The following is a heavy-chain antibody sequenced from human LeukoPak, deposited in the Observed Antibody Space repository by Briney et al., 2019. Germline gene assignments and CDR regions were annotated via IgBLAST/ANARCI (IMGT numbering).Heavy chain of an antibody. CDR3: ARGIVVVPAARGDYYYYGMDV. J-gene: IGHJ6*02. D-gene: IGHD2-2*01. CDR1: GGSFSGYY. Sequence: SETLSLTCAVYGGSFSGYYWSWIRQPPGKGLEWIGYIYYSGSTYYNPSLKSRVTISVDTSKNQFSLKLSSVTAADTAVYYCARGIVVVPAARGDYYYYGMDVWGQGTTVTVSS. CDR2: IYYSGST. V-gene: IGHV4-30-4*08.